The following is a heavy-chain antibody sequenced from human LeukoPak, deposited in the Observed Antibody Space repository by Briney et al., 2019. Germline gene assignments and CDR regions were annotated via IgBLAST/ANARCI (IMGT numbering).Heavy chain of an antibody. Sequence: GGSLRLSCAASGFTVSSNYMSWVRQAPGKGLGWVSVIYSGGSTYYADSVKGRFTISRDNSKNTLYLQMNSLRAEDTAVYYCARGIVGAPAAFDYWGQGTLVTVSS. V-gene: IGHV3-53*01. CDR3: ARGIVGAPAAFDY. CDR2: IYSGGST. CDR1: GFTVSSNY. D-gene: IGHD1-26*01. J-gene: IGHJ4*02.